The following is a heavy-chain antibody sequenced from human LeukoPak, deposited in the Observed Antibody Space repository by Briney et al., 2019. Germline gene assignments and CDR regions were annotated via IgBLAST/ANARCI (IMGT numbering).Heavy chain of an antibody. J-gene: IGHJ4*02. V-gene: IGHV3-33*06. CDR2: IWNDGSSQ. D-gene: IGHD4-11*01. Sequence: GGSLRLSRAASKFTFSHYGMHWVRQAPGKGLEWVAVIWNDGSSQYYADSVKGRFTVSRDNSQKTLYLQMNGLRPEDTAVYYCAKDAERGFDYSNSLDKWGQGTLVTVSS. CDR1: KFTFSHYG. CDR3: AKDAERGFDYSNSLDK.